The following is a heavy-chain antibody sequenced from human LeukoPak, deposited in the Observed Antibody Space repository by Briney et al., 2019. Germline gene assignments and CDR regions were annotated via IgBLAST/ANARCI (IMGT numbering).Heavy chain of an antibody. V-gene: IGHV1-69*06. CDR3: ARSYNLAAAGTFDY. D-gene: IGHD6-13*01. CDR2: IIPIFGTA. J-gene: IGHJ4*02. Sequence: WASVKVSCKASGYTFTAYYMHWVRQAPGQGLEWMGGIIPIFGTANYAQKFQGRVTITADKSTSTAYMELSSLRSEDTAVYYCARSYNLAAAGTFDYWGQGTLVTVSS. CDR1: GYTFTAYY.